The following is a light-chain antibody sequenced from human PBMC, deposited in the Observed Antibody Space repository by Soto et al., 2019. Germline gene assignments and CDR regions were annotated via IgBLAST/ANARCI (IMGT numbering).Light chain of an antibody. CDR3: VLYMGSGPL. Sequence: QTVVTQEPSFSVSPGGTVTLTCGLSSGSVSTSYYPSWYQQTPGQAPRTLIYSTNTRSSGVPDRFSGSILRNKAALTITGAQADDESDYYCVLYMGSGPLFGGGTKLTVL. J-gene: IGLJ2*01. CDR1: SGSVSTSYY. CDR2: STN. V-gene: IGLV8-61*01.